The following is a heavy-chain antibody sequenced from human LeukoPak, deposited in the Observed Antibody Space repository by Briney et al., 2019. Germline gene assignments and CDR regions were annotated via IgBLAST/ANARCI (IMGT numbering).Heavy chain of an antibody. V-gene: IGHV3-21*01. Sequence: GGSLRLSCAASGFTFSSYSMNWVRQAPGKGLEWVSSISSSSSYIYYADSVKGRFTISRDNAKNSLYLQMNSLRAEDTAAYYCARDYYDSSGLLLFDYWGQGTLVTVSS. CDR2: ISSSSSYI. J-gene: IGHJ4*02. CDR3: ARDYYDSSGLLLFDY. CDR1: GFTFSSYS. D-gene: IGHD3-22*01.